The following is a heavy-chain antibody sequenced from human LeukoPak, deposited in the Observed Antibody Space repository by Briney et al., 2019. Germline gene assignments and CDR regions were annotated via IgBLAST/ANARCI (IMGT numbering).Heavy chain of an antibody. Sequence: GGSLRLSCAASGFTFSSYSMNWVRQAPGKGLEWVSSISSSSSYIYYADSVKGRFTISRDNAKNSLYLQMNSLRAEDTAVYYCARPEGYCSSTSCYTGDFQHWGQGTLVTVSS. CDR3: ARPEGYCSSTSCYTGDFQH. J-gene: IGHJ1*01. D-gene: IGHD2-2*02. CDR2: ISSSSSYI. V-gene: IGHV3-21*01. CDR1: GFTFSSYS.